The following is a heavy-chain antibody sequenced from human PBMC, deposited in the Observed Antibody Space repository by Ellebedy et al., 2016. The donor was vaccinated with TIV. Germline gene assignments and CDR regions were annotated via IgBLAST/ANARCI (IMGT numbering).Heavy chain of an antibody. V-gene: IGHV1-2*02. CDR1: GYTFTAYH. J-gene: IGHJ4*02. CDR3: ARAGSSSWFYSFDY. Sequence: ASVKVSCKTSGYTFTAYHIHWVRQAPGQGLEWMGWIYPNSGGTIYAQKFQGRVTMTRDTSISTAYMELSRLRYDDTAVYYCARAGSSSWFYSFDYWGQGTLVTVSS. CDR2: IYPNSGGT. D-gene: IGHD6-13*01.